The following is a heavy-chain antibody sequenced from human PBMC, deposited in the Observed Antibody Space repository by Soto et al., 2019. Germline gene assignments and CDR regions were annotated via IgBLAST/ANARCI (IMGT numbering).Heavy chain of an antibody. CDR2: ISSDGANK. D-gene: IGHD2-8*01. Sequence: GGSLRLSCAIFGFTFNSRSSHGMSWVRQAPGKGPEWVSTISSDGANKHYAESVKGRFTISKDTSRNTVDLHMNSLGAEDTAMYFCVSWVSQHFDYWGQGILVTVSS. J-gene: IGHJ4*02. CDR3: VSWVSQHFDY. V-gene: IGHV3-23*01. CDR1: GFTFNSRSSHG.